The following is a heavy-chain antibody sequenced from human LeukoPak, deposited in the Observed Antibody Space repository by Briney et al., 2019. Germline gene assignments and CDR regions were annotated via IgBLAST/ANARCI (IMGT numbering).Heavy chain of an antibody. CDR3: ARHVDTATDYFDY. D-gene: IGHD5-18*01. CDR2: IYYSGSS. J-gene: IGHJ4*02. V-gene: IGHV4-39*01. CDR1: GGSISSSSYY. Sequence: PSETLSLTCTVSGGSISSSSYYWGWIRQPPGKGLEWIGSIYYSGSSYYNPSLKSRVTISVHTSKNQFSLKLSSVTAADTAVYYCARHVDTATDYFDYWGQGTLLTVSS.